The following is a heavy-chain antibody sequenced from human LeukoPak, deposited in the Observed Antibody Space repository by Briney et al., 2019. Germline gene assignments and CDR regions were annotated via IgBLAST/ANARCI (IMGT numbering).Heavy chain of an antibody. CDR1: GFTFSNAW. J-gene: IGHJ5*02. Sequence: TPGGSLRLSCAASGFTFSNAWMSWVRRAPGKGLEWVGRIKSKTDGGTTDYAAPVKGRFTISRDDSKNTLYLQMNSLKTEDTAVYHCTTVYYDSSGFRFDPWGQGTLVTVSS. V-gene: IGHV3-15*01. CDR2: IKSKTDGGTT. D-gene: IGHD3-22*01. CDR3: TTVYYDSSGFRFDP.